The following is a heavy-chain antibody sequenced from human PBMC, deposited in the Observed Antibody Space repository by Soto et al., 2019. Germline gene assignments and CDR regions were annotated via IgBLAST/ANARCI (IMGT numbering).Heavy chain of an antibody. CDR3: ASGQQLVRNY. CDR1: GGSISSCGYS. V-gene: IGHV4-30-2*01. J-gene: IGHJ4*02. Sequence: SETLSLTCAVSGGSISSCGYSWSWIRQPPGKGLEWIGYIYHSGSTYYNPSLKSRVTISVDRSKNQFSLKLSSVTAADTAVYYCASGQQLVRNYWGQGTLVTVS. CDR2: IYHSGST. D-gene: IGHD6-13*01.